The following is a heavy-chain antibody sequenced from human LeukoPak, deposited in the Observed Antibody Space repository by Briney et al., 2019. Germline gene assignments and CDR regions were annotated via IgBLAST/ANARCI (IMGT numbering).Heavy chain of an antibody. V-gene: IGHV3-21*01. Sequence: PGGSLRLSCAASGFTFSSYSMNWVRQAPGKGLEWVSSISSSSSYIYYADSVKGRFTISRDNAKNSLYLQMNSLRAEDTAVYYCARPYGDLDAFDIWGQGTMVTVSS. CDR3: ARPYGDLDAFDI. D-gene: IGHD4-17*01. J-gene: IGHJ3*02. CDR2: ISSSSSYI. CDR1: GFTFSSYS.